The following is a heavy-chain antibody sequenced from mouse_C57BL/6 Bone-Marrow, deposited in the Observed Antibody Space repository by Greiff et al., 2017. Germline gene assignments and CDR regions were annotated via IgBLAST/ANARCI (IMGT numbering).Heavy chain of an antibody. CDR3: EKEGRVYFDY. CDR2: ILPGSGST. Sequence: QVQLQQSGAELMKPGASVKLSCKATGFTFTGYWIEWVQPRPGHGLEWIGEILPGSGSTNYTEKFKGQATFTADTSYITAYMQLSSLTTEDSAIYYSEKEGRVYFDYWGQGTTLTVSS. CDR1: GFTFTGYW. V-gene: IGHV1-9*01. J-gene: IGHJ2*01.